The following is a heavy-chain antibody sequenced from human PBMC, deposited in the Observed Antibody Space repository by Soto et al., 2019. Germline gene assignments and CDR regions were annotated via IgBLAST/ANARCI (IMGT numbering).Heavy chain of an antibody. Sequence: PSETLSLTCAVYGGSFSGYYWSWIRQPPGKGLEWIGEINHSGSTNYNPSLKSRVTISVDTSKNQFSLKLSSVTAADTAVYYCARGGYTGYYDFWSGYKAWFDPWGQGTLVTVSS. CDR1: GGSFSGYY. CDR2: INHSGST. CDR3: ARGGYTGYYDFWSGYKAWFDP. V-gene: IGHV4-34*01. D-gene: IGHD3-3*01. J-gene: IGHJ5*02.